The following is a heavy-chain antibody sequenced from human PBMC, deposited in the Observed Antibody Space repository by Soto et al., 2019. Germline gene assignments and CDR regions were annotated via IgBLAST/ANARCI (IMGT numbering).Heavy chain of an antibody. CDR2: MIPMFGIA. J-gene: IGHJ6*02. D-gene: IGHD2-2*01. V-gene: IGHV1-69*04. CDR1: GGNRYT. CDR3: ARDSGRSDVVPAAISAMDV. Sequence: QVQLVHSGAEVKKPGSSVKVSCKGSGGNRYTITWVRQAPGQGLEWMGRMIPMFGIATYAQNFQGRVTISADKSTSTAYMELSSLRSEDTAVYYCARDSGRSDVVPAAISAMDVWGQGTTVTVSS.